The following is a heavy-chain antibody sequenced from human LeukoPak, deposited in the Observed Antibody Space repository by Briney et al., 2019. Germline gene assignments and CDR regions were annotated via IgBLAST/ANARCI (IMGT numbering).Heavy chain of an antibody. CDR2: INPSGGST. CDR3: ARSHYCSSTSCYSDY. Sequence: ASVKVSCKASGYTFTSYYMHWVRQAPGQGLEWMGIINPSGGSTSYAQKFQGRVTITADKYTSTAYMELSSLRSEDTAVYYCARSHYCSSTSCYSDYWGQGTLVTVSS. J-gene: IGHJ4*02. V-gene: IGHV1-46*01. D-gene: IGHD2-2*01. CDR1: GYTFTSYY.